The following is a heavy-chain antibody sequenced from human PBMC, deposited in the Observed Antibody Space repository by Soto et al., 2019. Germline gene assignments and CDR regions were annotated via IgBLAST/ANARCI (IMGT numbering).Heavy chain of an antibody. CDR1: GFTFSIYA. Sequence: PGGSLRLSCAASGFTFSIYAMHWVRQAPGKGLEWVAFISFDGSKIYYADSVKGRFTISRDNSKNTLYLQMNSLRAEDAAVYHCANLLNVAAAGTPHYFGFDVWGQGTTVTVS. J-gene: IGHJ6*02. CDR2: ISFDGSKI. V-gene: IGHV3-30-3*01. D-gene: IGHD6-13*01. CDR3: ANLLNVAAAGTPHYFGFDV.